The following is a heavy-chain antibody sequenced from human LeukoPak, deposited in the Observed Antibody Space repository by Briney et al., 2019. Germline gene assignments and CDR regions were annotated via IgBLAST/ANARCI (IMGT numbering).Heavy chain of an antibody. Sequence: SQTLSLTCTVSGGSISSGSYYWSWIRQPAGKGLEWIGRIYTSGSTNYNPSLKSRVTISVDTSKNQFSLKLNSVTAADTAVYYCARGKEVITMLRGLKPGYYSDYWGQGTLVTVSS. J-gene: IGHJ4*02. CDR2: IYTSGST. V-gene: IGHV4-61*02. CDR1: GGSISSGSYY. D-gene: IGHD3-10*01. CDR3: ARGKEVITMLRGLKPGYYSDY.